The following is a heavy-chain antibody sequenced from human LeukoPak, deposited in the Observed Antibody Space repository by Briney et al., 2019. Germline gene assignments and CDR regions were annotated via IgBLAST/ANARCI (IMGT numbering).Heavy chain of an antibody. J-gene: IGHJ4*02. D-gene: IGHD2-15*01. CDR2: ISGSGGNT. Sequence: GGSLRLSCAASGFTFSSYAMSWVRQTPGKGLEWVSAISGSGGNTYYADSVKGRFTISRDNSKNTLYLQMNSLRAEDTAVYYCAKVQRVVVAAKFDYWGQGTLVTVSS. V-gene: IGHV3-23*01. CDR3: AKVQRVVVAAKFDY. CDR1: GFTFSSYA.